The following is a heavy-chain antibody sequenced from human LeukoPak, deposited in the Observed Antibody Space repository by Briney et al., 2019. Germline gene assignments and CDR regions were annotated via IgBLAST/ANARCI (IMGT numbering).Heavy chain of an antibody. J-gene: IGHJ4*02. CDR3: AKTPSARNRLYYLDY. V-gene: IGHV3-30*02. Sequence: GGSLRLSCAASGFSFSSYGMQWVRQAPGKGLEWGAFIWYDGSKKYYADSVKGRFTISRDNAKNTLFLQMNSLRADETAVYYGAKTPSARNRLYYLDYWGQGTLVTVSS. CDR2: IWYDGSKK. CDR1: GFSFSSYG. D-gene: IGHD6-6*01.